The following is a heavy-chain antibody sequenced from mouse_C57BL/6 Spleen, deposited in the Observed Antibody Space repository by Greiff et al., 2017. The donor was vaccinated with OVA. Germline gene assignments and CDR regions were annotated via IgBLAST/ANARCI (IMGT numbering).Heavy chain of an antibody. Sequence: EVQLQQSGPELVKPGASVKMSCKASGYTFTDYNMHWVKQSHGKSLEWIGYINPNNGGTSYNQKFKGKATLTVNKSSSTAYMELRSLTSEDSAIYYCAKEGNSNHYAMDDWGQGTSVTVSS. CDR1: GYTFTDYN. CDR2: INPNNGGT. D-gene: IGHD2-5*01. CDR3: AKEGNSNHYAMDD. J-gene: IGHJ4*01. V-gene: IGHV1-22*01.